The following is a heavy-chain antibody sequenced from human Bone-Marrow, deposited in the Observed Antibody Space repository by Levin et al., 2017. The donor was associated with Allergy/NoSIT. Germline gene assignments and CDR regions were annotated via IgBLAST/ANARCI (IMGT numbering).Heavy chain of an antibody. Sequence: ASVKVSCKASGYTFNNYYVNWVRQAPGQGLEWMGWISAYNGGTAYARNVQGRVTMTTDTSTRTSYMELRSLRSDDTAVYYCARGGMTFVGPFDIWGQGTMVTVSS. CDR1: GYTFNNYY. J-gene: IGHJ3*02. V-gene: IGHV1-18*01. CDR2: ISAYNGGT. D-gene: IGHD3/OR15-3a*01. CDR3: ARGGMTFVGPFDI.